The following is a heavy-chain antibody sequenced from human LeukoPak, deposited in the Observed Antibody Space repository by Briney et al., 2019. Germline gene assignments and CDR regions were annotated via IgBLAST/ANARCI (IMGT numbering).Heavy chain of an antibody. Sequence: ALGLSCAASGFTFDDYAMHWVRQAPGKGLEWVSGISWNSGSIGYADSVKGRFTISRDNAKNSLYLQMNSLRAEDTALYYCAKDIGGSYYDYYYYGMDVWGQGTTVTVSS. J-gene: IGHJ6*02. D-gene: IGHD1-26*01. CDR1: GFTFDDYA. CDR2: ISWNSGSI. V-gene: IGHV3-9*01. CDR3: AKDIGGSYYDYYYYGMDV.